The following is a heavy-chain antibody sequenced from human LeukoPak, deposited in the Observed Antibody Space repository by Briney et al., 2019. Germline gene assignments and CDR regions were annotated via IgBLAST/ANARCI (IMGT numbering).Heavy chain of an antibody. D-gene: IGHD3-22*01. CDR1: GGSISSSSYY. CDR3: DGGDSSGYSFDPVFDY. J-gene: IGHJ4*02. V-gene: IGHV4-39*01. Sequence: SETLSLTCTVSGGSISSSSYYWGWFRQPPGKGLEWIGSIYYSGSTYYNPSLKSRVTISVDTSKNQFSLKLSSVTAADTAVYYCDGGDSSGYSFDPVFDYWGQGTLVTVSS. CDR2: IYYSGST.